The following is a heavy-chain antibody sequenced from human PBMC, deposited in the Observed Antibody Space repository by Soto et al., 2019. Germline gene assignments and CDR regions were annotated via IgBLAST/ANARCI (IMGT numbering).Heavy chain of an antibody. Sequence: ASVKVSCKASGYTFTSYDMHWVRQAPGQRLEWMGRINVINGNAYYSQRFQGRATFTRDTSASTGYMELSSLISGDTAVYYCVVSRCLWAFHYWGQGTVVTV. CDR2: INVINGNA. D-gene: IGHD2-21*01. CDR3: VVSRCLWAFHY. V-gene: IGHV1-3*01. J-gene: IGHJ4*02. CDR1: GYTFTSYD.